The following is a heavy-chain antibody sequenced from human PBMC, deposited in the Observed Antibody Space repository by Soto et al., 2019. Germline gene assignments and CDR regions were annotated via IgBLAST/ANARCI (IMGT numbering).Heavy chain of an antibody. CDR1: GFSLSNGKVG. J-gene: IGHJ6*03. CDR2: IFSNDEK. CDR3: ARILFGRSVAGGYFYMDV. D-gene: IGHD6-19*01. Sequence: HVTLKESGPVLVKPTETLTLTCTVSGFSLSNGKVGVSWIRQPPGKALEWLAHIFSNDEKSYRTSLKSRLTISEDTSTSKVGLTMTNVDPVDTATYYCARILFGRSVAGGYFYMDVWGKGTTVTVSS. V-gene: IGHV2-26*01.